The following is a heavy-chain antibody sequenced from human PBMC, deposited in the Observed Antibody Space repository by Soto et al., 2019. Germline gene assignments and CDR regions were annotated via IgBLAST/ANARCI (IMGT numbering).Heavy chain of an antibody. D-gene: IGHD2-2*01. J-gene: IGHJ4*02. CDR1: GVAFNNYG. Sequence: PGGSLRLSSTVSGVAFNNYGITWVRQDPGKGLEWVSSISKSDYTYYSDSVKGRFTISRDNAKNSVSLQMNTLRVEDTAVYYCAREDSIIIPAVSDFWGQGTLVTVSS. V-gene: IGHV3-21*06. CDR2: ISKSDYT. CDR3: AREDSIIIPAVSDF.